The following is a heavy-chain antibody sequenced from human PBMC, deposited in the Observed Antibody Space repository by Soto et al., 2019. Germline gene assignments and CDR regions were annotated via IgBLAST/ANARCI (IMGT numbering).Heavy chain of an antibody. D-gene: IGHD1-1*01. V-gene: IGHV3-53*01. Sequence: DVQLVESRGGLIQPGESLRLSCGAFGFTISGKKYVAWVRQAPGKGLEWVSALYDIDGSFYADSVKGRFTTSSDSSKTTVYLQMNDLRPDDTAVYYCATWHEREHAYDVWGLGTTVTVSS. CDR1: GFTISGKKY. J-gene: IGHJ3*01. CDR3: ATWHEREHAYDV. CDR2: LYDIDGS.